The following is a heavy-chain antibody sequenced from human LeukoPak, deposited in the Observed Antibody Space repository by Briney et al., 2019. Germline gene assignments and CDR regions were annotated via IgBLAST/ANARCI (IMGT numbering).Heavy chain of an antibody. CDR2: IYTSGST. CDR3: ASGRITMVRGIIITGWFDP. V-gene: IGHV4-4*07. J-gene: IGHJ5*02. Sequence: PSETLSLTCTVSGGSISSYYWSWIRQPAGKGLEWIGRIYTSGSTNYNPSLKSRVTMSVDTSKNQFSLKLSSVTAADTAVYYCASGRITMVRGIIITGWFDPWGQGTLVTVSS. D-gene: IGHD3-10*01. CDR1: GGSISSYY.